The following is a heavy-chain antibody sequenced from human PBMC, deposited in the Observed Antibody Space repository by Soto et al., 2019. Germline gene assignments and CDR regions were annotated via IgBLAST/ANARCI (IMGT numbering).Heavy chain of an antibody. CDR3: GAGITIFGVALDAFDL. J-gene: IGHJ3*01. CDR1: GFTFTSSA. V-gene: IGHV1-58*02. Sequence: EASVKVSCKASGFTFTSSAMQWVRQARGQRLEWIGWIVVGSGNTNYAQKFQERVTITRDMSTSTAYMELSGLRSEDTAVYYCGAGITIFGVALDAFDLWGQGTMVTVSS. CDR2: IVVGSGNT. D-gene: IGHD3-3*01.